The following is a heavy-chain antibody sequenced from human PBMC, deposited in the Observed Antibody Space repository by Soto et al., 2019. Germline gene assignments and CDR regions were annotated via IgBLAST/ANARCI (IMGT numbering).Heavy chain of an antibody. Sequence: HPGGSLRLSCAASGFTFSSYSMNWVRQAPGKGLEWVSYISSSSSTIYYADSVKGRFTISRDNAKNSLYLQMNSLRAEDTAVYYCARDRYSSSWYALYNWFDPWSQGTLVTVSS. CDR1: GFTFSSYS. D-gene: IGHD6-13*01. CDR2: ISSSSSTI. J-gene: IGHJ5*02. CDR3: ARDRYSSSWYALYNWFDP. V-gene: IGHV3-48*01.